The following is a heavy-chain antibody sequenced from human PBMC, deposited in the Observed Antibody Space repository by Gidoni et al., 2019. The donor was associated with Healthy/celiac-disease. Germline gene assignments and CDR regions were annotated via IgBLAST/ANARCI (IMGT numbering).Heavy chain of an antibody. CDR2: IIPIFGTA. Sequence: QVQLVQSGAEVKKPGSSVKVSCKASGGTFSSYAISWVRQAPGQGLEWMGGIIPIFGTANYAQKFQGRVTITADESTSTAYMELSSLRSEDTAVYYCARDQPHYDSSGYYGQSHAFDIWGQGTMVTVSS. J-gene: IGHJ3*02. D-gene: IGHD3-22*01. V-gene: IGHV1-69*01. CDR3: ARDQPHYDSSGYYGQSHAFDI. CDR1: GGTFSSYA.